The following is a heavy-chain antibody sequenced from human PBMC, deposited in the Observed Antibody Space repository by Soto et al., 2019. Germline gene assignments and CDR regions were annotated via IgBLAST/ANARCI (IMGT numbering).Heavy chain of an antibody. D-gene: IGHD2-2*01. J-gene: IGHJ4*02. CDR1: GGTFSSYA. Sequence: QVQLVQSGAEVKKPGSSVKVSCKASGGTFSSYAISWVRHATGQVLEWMGGIIPIFGTANYAQKFQGRVTITADESTSTAYMELSSLRSEDTAVYYCARGGGIVVVPAGLDYWGQGTLVTVSS. V-gene: IGHV1-69*01. CDR2: IIPIFGTA. CDR3: ARGGGIVVVPAGLDY.